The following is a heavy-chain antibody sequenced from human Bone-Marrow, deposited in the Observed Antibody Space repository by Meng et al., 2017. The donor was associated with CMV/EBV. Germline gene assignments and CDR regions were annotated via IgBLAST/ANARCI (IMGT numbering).Heavy chain of an antibody. CDR3: ASKGDRGMDV. J-gene: IGHJ6*02. CDR2: INSDGSST. V-gene: IGHV3-74*01. Sequence: GGSLRLSCAASGFTFSSYWMHWVRQAPGKGLVWVSRINSDGSSTSYADSVKGRFTISRDNAKNTLYLQRNSLGAEDTAVYYGASKGDRGMDVWGQGTTVTVSS. CDR1: GFTFSSYW. D-gene: IGHD3-16*01.